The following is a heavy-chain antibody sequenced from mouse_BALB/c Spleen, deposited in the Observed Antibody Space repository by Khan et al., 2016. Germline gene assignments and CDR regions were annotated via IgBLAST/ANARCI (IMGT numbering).Heavy chain of an antibody. J-gene: IGHJ4*01. CDR3: ASDYGSSYAMDY. CDR2: INPSTGYT. Sequence: QVQLKESGAELAKPGASVKMSCKASGYTFTSYWMHWVKQRPGQGLEWIGYINPSTGYTEYNQKCKDKATLTADKSSSTAYMQLSSLTSEDSAVYYCASDYGSSYAMDYWGQGTSVTVSS. D-gene: IGHD1-1*01. V-gene: IGHV1-7*01. CDR1: GYTFTSYW.